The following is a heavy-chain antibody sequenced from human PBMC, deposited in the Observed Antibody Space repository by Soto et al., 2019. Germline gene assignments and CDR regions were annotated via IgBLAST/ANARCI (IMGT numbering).Heavy chain of an antibody. J-gene: IGHJ6*02. CDR2: ISWRGDST. Sequence: PGGSLRLSCAASGFSFDDYDMSWVRQVPGKGLEWVSGISWRGDSTGYADSMKGRFIISRDNAKNSLHLQMNSLRAEDTAVYYCARVYSGYDPVNYYYGMDVWGQGTTVTVSS. CDR1: GFSFDDYD. V-gene: IGHV3-20*04. CDR3: ARVYSGYDPVNYYYGMDV. D-gene: IGHD5-12*01.